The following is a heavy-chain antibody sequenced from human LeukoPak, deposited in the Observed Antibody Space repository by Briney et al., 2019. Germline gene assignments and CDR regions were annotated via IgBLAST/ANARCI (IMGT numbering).Heavy chain of an antibody. CDR1: GFTFSSYA. J-gene: IGHJ4*02. Sequence: GGSLRLSCAASGFTFSSYAMSWVRQAPVQGLALVSPISSYSSYIYYADSVKGRFTISRDNAKNSLYLQMNSLRAEDTSVYYCARDPMIVEGGYFDYWGQGSLVTVSS. CDR3: ARDPMIVEGGYFDY. D-gene: IGHD3-22*01. CDR2: ISSYSSYI. V-gene: IGHV3-21*01.